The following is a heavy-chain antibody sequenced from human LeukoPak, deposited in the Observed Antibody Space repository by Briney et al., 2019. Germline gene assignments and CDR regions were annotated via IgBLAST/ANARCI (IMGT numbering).Heavy chain of an antibody. D-gene: IGHD6-13*01. V-gene: IGHV4-30-2*01. CDR1: GGSISSGGYS. CDR3: ANIAAAGFFGED. Sequence: SETLSLTCAVSGGSISSGGYSWSWIRQPPGKGLEWIGEINHSGSTNYNPSLKSRVTISVDTSKNQFSLKLSSVTAADTAVYYCANIAAAGFFGEDWGQGTLVTVSS. CDR2: INHSGST. J-gene: IGHJ4*02.